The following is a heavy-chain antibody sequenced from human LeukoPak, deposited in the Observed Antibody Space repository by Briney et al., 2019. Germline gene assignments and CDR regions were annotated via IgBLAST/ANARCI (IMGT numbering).Heavy chain of an antibody. Sequence: GGSLRLSCAASGFTFSSYAMHWVRQAPGKGLEWVSYISGSSNYIHYADSVKGRFTISRDSAKSSVYLQMNSLRAEDTAVYYCAREPSGWYLDYWGHGTLVTVSS. D-gene: IGHD6-19*01. CDR1: GFTFSSYA. CDR2: ISGSSNYI. V-gene: IGHV3-21*01. J-gene: IGHJ4*01. CDR3: AREPSGWYLDY.